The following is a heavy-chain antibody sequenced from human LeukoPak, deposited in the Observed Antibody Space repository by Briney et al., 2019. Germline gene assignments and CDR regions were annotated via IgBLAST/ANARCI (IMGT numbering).Heavy chain of an antibody. CDR3: ARGVPALKWLRFDY. Sequence: SVKVSCKTSGGTFSSYAISWVRQAPGQGLEWMGGIIPIFGTANYAQKFQGRVTITTDESTSTAYMELSSLRSEDTAVYYCARGVPALKWLRFDYWGQGTLVTVSS. CDR1: GGTFSSYA. V-gene: IGHV1-69*05. J-gene: IGHJ4*02. D-gene: IGHD5-12*01. CDR2: IIPIFGTA.